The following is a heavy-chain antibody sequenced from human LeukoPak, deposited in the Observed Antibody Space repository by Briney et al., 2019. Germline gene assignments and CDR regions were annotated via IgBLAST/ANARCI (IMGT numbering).Heavy chain of an antibody. V-gene: IGHV3-33*08. D-gene: IGHD2-8*01. CDR1: GFTLSNYA. CDR2: IGFDGNKR. J-gene: IGHJ2*01. Sequence: GGSLRLSCAASGFTLSNYAMHWVRQAPAKGLEWVAAIGFDGNKRYYADSVKDRCTDSRGNSKKTLDLQMTSMRVEDTAVFYCARGPPECTNGICYSRNNWYFDLWGRGTLVTVSS. CDR3: ARGPPECTNGICYSRNNWYFDL.